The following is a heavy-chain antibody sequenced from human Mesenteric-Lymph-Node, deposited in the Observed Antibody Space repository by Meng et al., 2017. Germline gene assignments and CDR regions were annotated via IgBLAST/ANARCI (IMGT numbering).Heavy chain of an antibody. V-gene: IGHV3-23*01. CDR1: GFTFSSYA. CDR3: AKDLEGGEYSSGYFDY. D-gene: IGHD3-22*01. CDR2: ISGSGGST. Sequence: GGSLRLSCAASGFTFSSYAMSWVRQAPGKGLEWVSAISGSGGSTYYADSVKGRFTISRDNSKNTLYLQMNSLRAEDTAVYYCAKDLEGGEYSSGYFDYWGQGTLVTVSS. J-gene: IGHJ4*02.